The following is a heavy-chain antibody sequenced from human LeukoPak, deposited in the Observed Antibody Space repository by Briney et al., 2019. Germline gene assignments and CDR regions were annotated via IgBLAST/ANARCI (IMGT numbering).Heavy chain of an antibody. V-gene: IGHV1-2*02. CDR2: INPNGGGT. CDR3: ARGGVLRFLEHLDY. J-gene: IGHJ4*02. Sequence: ASVKVSCKTSGYSFTAFYIHWVRQAPGQGLEWMGWINPNGGGTKYAQKFQGRVTMTRDTSTSTVYMELSSLRSEDTAVYYCARGGVLRFLEHLDYWGQGTLVTVSS. D-gene: IGHD3-3*01. CDR1: GYSFTAFY.